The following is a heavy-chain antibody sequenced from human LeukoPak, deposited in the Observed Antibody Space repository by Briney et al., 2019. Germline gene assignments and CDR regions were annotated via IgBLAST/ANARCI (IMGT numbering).Heavy chain of an antibody. D-gene: IGHD3-10*01. Sequence: SSETLSLTCTVSGYSISSGYYWGWIRQPPGKGLEWIGSIYHSGSIYYNPSLKSRVTISVDTSKNQFSLKLSSVTAADTAVYYCATGGNWFDPWGQGTLVTVSS. V-gene: IGHV4-38-2*02. CDR1: GYSISSGYY. CDR2: IYHSGSI. J-gene: IGHJ5*02. CDR3: ATGGNWFDP.